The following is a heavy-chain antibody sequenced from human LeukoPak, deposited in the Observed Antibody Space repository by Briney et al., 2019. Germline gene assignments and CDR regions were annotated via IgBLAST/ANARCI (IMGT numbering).Heavy chain of an antibody. Sequence: GGSLRLSCAASGFTFSNYEMNWVRQAPGKGLEWVSYISSIDSTTYYADSVKGRFTISRDNAKNSLYLQMNSLRVEDTAVYHCARGLASSNWPHWFDPWGQGTLVSVSS. V-gene: IGHV3-48*03. D-gene: IGHD6-13*01. CDR1: GFTFSNYE. J-gene: IGHJ5*02. CDR2: ISSIDSTT. CDR3: ARGLASSNWPHWFDP.